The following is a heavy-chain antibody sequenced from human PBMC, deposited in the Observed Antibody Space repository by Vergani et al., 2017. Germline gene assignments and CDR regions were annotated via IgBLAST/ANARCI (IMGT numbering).Heavy chain of an antibody. CDR3: ARSPKVTAYFDY. Sequence: QVQLQESGPGLVKPSETLSLTCAVSGYSISSGYYWGWIRQPPGKGLEWIGSIYHSGSTYYNPSLKSRVTISVDTSKNQFSLKLSSVTAADTAVYYCARSPKVTAYFDYWGQGTLVTVSS. D-gene: IGHD2-2*01. CDR1: GYSISSGYY. J-gene: IGHJ4*02. CDR2: IYHSGST. V-gene: IGHV4-38-2*01.